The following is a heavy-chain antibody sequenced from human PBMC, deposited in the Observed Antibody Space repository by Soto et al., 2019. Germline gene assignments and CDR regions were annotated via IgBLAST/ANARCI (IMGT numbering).Heavy chain of an antibody. CDR1: GSTFINFD. V-gene: IGHV1-8*02. Sequence: QVQLVQSGAEVKEPGASVRVSCKASGSTFINFDISWVRQAAGQGLEWLGWMNPGSGKTGYASKFQGRVAMTRDVSTGTSHLELSSLTSDDTAIYYCARMASAGTLNWFDPWGQGTLVTVSS. D-gene: IGHD6-13*01. CDR2: MNPGSGKT. CDR3: ARMASAGTLNWFDP. J-gene: IGHJ5*02.